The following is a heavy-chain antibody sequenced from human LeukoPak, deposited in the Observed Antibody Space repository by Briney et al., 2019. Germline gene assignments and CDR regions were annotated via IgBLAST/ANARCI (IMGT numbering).Heavy chain of an antibody. CDR1: GYTFISYG. D-gene: IGHD6-13*01. V-gene: IGHV1-18*01. CDR2: ISAYNGNT. CDR3: ATRIAAAGLDY. Sequence: ASVKVSCKASGYTFISYGISWVRQAPGQGLEWMGWISAYNGNTNYAQELQGRVTMTTDTSTSTAYMELRSLRSDDTAVYYCATRIAAAGLDYWGQGTLVTVSS. J-gene: IGHJ4*02.